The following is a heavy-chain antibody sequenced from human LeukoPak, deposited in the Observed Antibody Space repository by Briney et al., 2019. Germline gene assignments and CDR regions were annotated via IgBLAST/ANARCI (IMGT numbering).Heavy chain of an antibody. Sequence: PGGSLRLSCAASGFTFDDYAMHWVRQAPGKGLEWVSGISWNSGSIGYADSVKGRFTISRDNAKNSLYLQMNSLRAEDTAVYYCARETDSTPFDYWVQGTLVTVSS. CDR3: ARETDSTPFDY. J-gene: IGHJ4*02. CDR1: GFTFDDYA. CDR2: ISWNSGSI. V-gene: IGHV3-9*01. D-gene: IGHD2-2*01.